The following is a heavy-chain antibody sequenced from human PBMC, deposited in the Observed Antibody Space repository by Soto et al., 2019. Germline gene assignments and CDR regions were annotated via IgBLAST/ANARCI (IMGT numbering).Heavy chain of an antibody. V-gene: IGHV4-59*01. CDR1: GGSISSYY. J-gene: IGHJ4*02. CDR3: ERDKGRDGYNLYY. CDR2: IYYSGST. Sequence: SETLSLTCTASGGSISSYYWSWIRQPPGKGLEWIGYIYYSGSTNYNPSLKSRVTISVDTSKNQFSLKLSSVTAADTAVYYCERDKGRDGYNLYYWGQGTLVTVSS. D-gene: IGHD5-12*01.